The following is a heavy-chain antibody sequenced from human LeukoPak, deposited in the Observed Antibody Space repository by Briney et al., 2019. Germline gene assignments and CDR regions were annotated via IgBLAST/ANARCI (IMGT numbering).Heavy chain of an antibody. CDR2: ISGSGGST. J-gene: IGHJ4*02. V-gene: IGHV3-23*01. Sequence: GGSLRLSCAASGFTFSSYAMSWVRQAPGKGLEWVSAISGSGGSTYYADSVKGRFTISRDNSKNTLYLQMNSLRPEDTAVYYCAKGYHDSSGYYYPFWGYWGQGTLVTVSS. CDR1: GFTFSSYA. CDR3: AKGYHDSSGYYYPFWGY. D-gene: IGHD3-22*01.